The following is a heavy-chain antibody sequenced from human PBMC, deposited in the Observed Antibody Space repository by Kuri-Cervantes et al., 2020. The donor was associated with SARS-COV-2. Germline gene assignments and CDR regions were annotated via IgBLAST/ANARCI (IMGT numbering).Heavy chain of an antibody. J-gene: IGHJ4*02. Sequence: GGSLRLSCAASGFTFDDYGMNWVRQVPGKGLEWVSNINWNGGSTGYADSVKGRFTISRDSAKNSLYLQMNSLRAEDTAVYFCARDTPYCSSNTCSDFWGQGTLVTVSS. D-gene: IGHD2-2*01. CDR1: GFTFDDYG. CDR3: ARDTPYCSSNTCSDF. CDR2: INWNGGST. V-gene: IGHV3-20*04.